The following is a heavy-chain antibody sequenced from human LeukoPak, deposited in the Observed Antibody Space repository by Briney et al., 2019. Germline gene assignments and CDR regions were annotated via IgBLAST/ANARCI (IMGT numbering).Heavy chain of an antibody. D-gene: IGHD2-8*02. CDR1: GGSFSGYY. Sequence: SETLSLTCAVYGGSFSGYYWSWIRQPPGKGLEWIGEINHSGSTNYNPSLKSRVTISVDTSKNQFSLKLSSVTDADTAVYYCARQTWSFDYWGQGTLVTVSS. V-gene: IGHV4-34*01. CDR3: ARQTWSFDY. CDR2: INHSGST. J-gene: IGHJ4*02.